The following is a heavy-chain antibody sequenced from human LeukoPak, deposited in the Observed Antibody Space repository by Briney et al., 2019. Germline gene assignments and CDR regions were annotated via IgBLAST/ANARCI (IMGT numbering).Heavy chain of an antibody. CDR1: GFTFSSYA. CDR2: ISYDGSNK. CDR3: AREGLSGYSYGTPSGWFDP. Sequence: GGSLRLSCAASGFTFSSYAMHWVRQAPGKGLEWVAVISYDGSNKYYAGSVKGRFTISRDNSKNTLYLQMNSLRAEDTAVYYCAREGLSGYSYGTPSGWFDPWGQGTLVTVSS. D-gene: IGHD5-18*01. J-gene: IGHJ5*02. V-gene: IGHV3-30*04.